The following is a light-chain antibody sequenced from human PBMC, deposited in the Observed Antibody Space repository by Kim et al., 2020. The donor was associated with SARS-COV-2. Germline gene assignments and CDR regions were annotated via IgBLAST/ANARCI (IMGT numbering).Light chain of an antibody. CDR1: SSDVGGYNY. Sequence: QSALTQPRSVSGSPGQSVTISCTGTSSDVGGYNYVSWYQHHPGKAPKLILYAVSKRPSGVPDRFSGSKSGNTASLTISGLQAEDEADYYCCSYAGSSPSKVFGTGTKVTVL. CDR2: AVS. CDR3: CSYAGSSPSKV. V-gene: IGLV2-11*01. J-gene: IGLJ1*01.